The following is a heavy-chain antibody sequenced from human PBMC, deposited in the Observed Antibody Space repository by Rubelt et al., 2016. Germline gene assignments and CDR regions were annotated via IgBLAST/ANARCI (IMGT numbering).Heavy chain of an antibody. J-gene: IGHJ6*02. CDR3: AREGYYYYGMDV. V-gene: IGHV3-21*01. CDR2: ISSSSSYI. Sequence: GLEWVSSISSSSSYIYYADSVKGRFTISRDNAKNSLYLQMNSLRAEDTAVYYCAREGYYYYGMDVWGQGTTVTVSS.